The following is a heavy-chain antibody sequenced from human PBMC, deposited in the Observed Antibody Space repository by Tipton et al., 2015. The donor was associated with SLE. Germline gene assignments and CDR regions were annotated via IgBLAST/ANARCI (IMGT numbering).Heavy chain of an antibody. CDR2: INHSGRT. V-gene: IGHV4-34*01. CDR3: ASSLGSSYWFDY. CDR1: GGSFSGYY. D-gene: IGHD2-15*01. J-gene: IGHJ4*02. Sequence: TLSLTCAVYGGSFSGYYWSWIRQPPGKGLEWIGEINHSGRTNYNPSLKSRVTISVDTSKNQFSLKLSSVTAADTAVYYCASSLGSSYWFDYWGQGTLVTVSS.